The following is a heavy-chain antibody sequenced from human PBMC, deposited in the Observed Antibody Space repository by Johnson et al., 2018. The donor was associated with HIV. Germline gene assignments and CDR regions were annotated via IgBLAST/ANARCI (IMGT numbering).Heavy chain of an antibody. J-gene: IGHJ3*02. CDR2: IYSGGST. V-gene: IGHV3-66*01. CDR1: GFIFDDYG. CDR3: ARARDSWSSSWLSRDNAFDI. Sequence: VQLVESGGGVLRPGGSLRLSCEGFGFIFDDYGLSWVRQAPGKGLEWVSVIYSGGSTYYADSVKGRFTISRENAKNSLYLQMNSLRAGDTAVYYCARARDSWSSSWLSRDNAFDIWGQGTMVTVSS. D-gene: IGHD6-13*01.